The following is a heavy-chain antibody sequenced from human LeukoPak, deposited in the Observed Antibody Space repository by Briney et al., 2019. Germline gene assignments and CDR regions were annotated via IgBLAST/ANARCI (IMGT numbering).Heavy chain of an antibody. J-gene: IGHJ6*03. CDR1: GFTFSSYG. Sequence: GGSLRLSCAASGFTFSSYGIHWVRQAPGKGLEWVAVVSYDGSEKYYADSVKGRLTISRDKSKNTVSLQMNSLRAEDTAVYYCARDAYCSSTSCYLDVWGKGTTVTVSS. D-gene: IGHD2-2*01. CDR3: ARDAYCSSTSCYLDV. V-gene: IGHV3-30*03. CDR2: VSYDGSEK.